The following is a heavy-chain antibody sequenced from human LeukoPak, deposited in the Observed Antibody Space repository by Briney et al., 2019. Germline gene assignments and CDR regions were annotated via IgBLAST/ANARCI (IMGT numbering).Heavy chain of an antibody. CDR3: AKGRRGIAATGIDY. Sequence: GWSLRLSCAASGFTFSSYAMSWVRQAPGKGLEWVSAISGSGGSTYYADSVKGRFTISRDNSKNTLYLQMNSLRAEDTAVYYCAKGRRGIAATGIDYWGQGTLVTVSS. V-gene: IGHV3-23*01. CDR2: ISGSGGST. CDR1: GFTFSSYA. J-gene: IGHJ4*02. D-gene: IGHD6-13*01.